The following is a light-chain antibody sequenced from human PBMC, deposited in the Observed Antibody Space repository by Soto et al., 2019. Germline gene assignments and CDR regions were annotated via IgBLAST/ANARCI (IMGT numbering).Light chain of an antibody. CDR1: QNIYYW. Sequence: DIQMTQSPSTLSASVGDRVTITCQASQNIYYWLAWYQHKLGSPPKLLIYDASKLGRGVPSRFSGGGSGTQFTLNISSLRPDDVDTQYCQQYSGPRKFGQGTKVE. V-gene: IGKV1-5*01. J-gene: IGKJ1*01. CDR2: DAS. CDR3: QQYSGPRK.